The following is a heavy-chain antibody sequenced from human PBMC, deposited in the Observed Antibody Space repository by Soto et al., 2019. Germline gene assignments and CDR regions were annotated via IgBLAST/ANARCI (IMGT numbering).Heavy chain of an antibody. V-gene: IGHV1-2*02. D-gene: IGHD3-10*01. Sequence: ASAKVSCKASGYTFTGYYMHWVRQAPGQGLEWMGWINPNSGGTNYAQKFQGRVTMTRDTSISTAYMELSRLRSDDTAVYYCAREHYGSGSYPGTHKNWFDPWGQGTLVTVSS. J-gene: IGHJ5*02. CDR1: GYTFTGYY. CDR3: AREHYGSGSYPGTHKNWFDP. CDR2: INPNSGGT.